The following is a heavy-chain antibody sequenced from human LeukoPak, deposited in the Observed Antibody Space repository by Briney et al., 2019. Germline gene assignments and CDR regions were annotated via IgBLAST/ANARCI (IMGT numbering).Heavy chain of an antibody. Sequence: SETLPLTCTVSHVYVRRGSYYWSWIRQPPGKGLEWIGYIYYSGRTNYNPSLKSRVTRSVDTSKNQSSLKLSSVTAADTAVYYCASTYSSGWYSSLDYWGQGTLVTVSS. V-gene: IGHV4-61*01. CDR3: ASTYSSGWYSSLDY. CDR1: HVYVRRGSYY. D-gene: IGHD6-19*01. J-gene: IGHJ4*02. CDR2: IYYSGRT.